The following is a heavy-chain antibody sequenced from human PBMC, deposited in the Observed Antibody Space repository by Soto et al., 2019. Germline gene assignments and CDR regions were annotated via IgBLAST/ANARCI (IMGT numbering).Heavy chain of an antibody. CDR2: ISFDGSSR. D-gene: IGHD3-3*01. Sequence: QVQLVESGGGVVQPGRSLRVSCVASGFTFSAYGMQWVRQTPGKGLEWVTVISFDGSSRSYADSVRGRFTISRADSKNTLYLQMTSLRPEDTAVYYCTKEYDFWRGPAIWGQGTMVTVSS. V-gene: IGHV3-30*18. J-gene: IGHJ3*02. CDR1: GFTFSAYG. CDR3: TKEYDFWRGPAI.